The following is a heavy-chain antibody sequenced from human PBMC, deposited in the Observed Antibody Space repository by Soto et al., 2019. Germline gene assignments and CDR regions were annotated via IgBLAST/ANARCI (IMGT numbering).Heavy chain of an antibody. D-gene: IGHD3-9*01. CDR3: ARHYDILTRYPRGMDV. CDR1: GFTFSSYS. CDR2: ISSSSSYI. Sequence: PGGSLRLSCAASGFTFSSYSMNWVRQAPGKGLEWVSSISSSSSYIYYADSVKGRFTISRDNAKNSLYLQMNSLRAEDTAVYYCARHYDILTRYPRGMDVWGQGTTVTVSS. J-gene: IGHJ6*02. V-gene: IGHV3-21*01.